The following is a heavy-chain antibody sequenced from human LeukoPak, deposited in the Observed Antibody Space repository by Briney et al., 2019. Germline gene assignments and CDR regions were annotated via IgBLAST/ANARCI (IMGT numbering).Heavy chain of an antibody. Sequence: GGSLRLSCAASGFTFSSYAMNWVRQAPGKGLEWVSGISGSGGNTFYADSVKGRFTISRDNSKNTLYLQMNSLRAEDTAVYFCAKSLVGTTPYYFDYWGQGTLVTVSS. CDR2: ISGSGGNT. J-gene: IGHJ4*02. CDR1: GFTFSSYA. D-gene: IGHD3-22*01. V-gene: IGHV3-23*01. CDR3: AKSLVGTTPYYFDY.